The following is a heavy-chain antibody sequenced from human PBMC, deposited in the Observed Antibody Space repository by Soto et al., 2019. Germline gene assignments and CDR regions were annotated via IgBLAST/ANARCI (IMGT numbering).Heavy chain of an antibody. CDR1: GFTFGRYW. CDR3: ARSLNSGSTFDP. Sequence: GALRLPCASPGFTFGRYWMHCVRQAPGKGLVWVSRIKSDGSTTTHADSVKGRFTISRDNAKNTLYLQMNSLRAEDAAVYYCARSLNSGSTFDPWGQGTLVTVSS. J-gene: IGHJ5*02. D-gene: IGHD6-6*01. CDR2: IKSDGSTT. V-gene: IGHV3-74*01.